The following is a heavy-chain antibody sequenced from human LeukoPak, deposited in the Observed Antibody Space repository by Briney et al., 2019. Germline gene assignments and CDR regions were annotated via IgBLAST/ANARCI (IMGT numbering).Heavy chain of an antibody. CDR3: ATGTYYYGSGRAYERDY. CDR1: GYTLTESS. Sequence: VASVKVSCKVSGYTLTESSMHWVRQAPGKGLEWMGGFDPEDGETIYAQKFQGRVTMTEDTSTDTAYMELSSLRSEDTAVYYCATGTYYYGSGRAYERDYWGQGTLVTVSS. D-gene: IGHD3-10*01. J-gene: IGHJ4*02. V-gene: IGHV1-24*01. CDR2: FDPEDGET.